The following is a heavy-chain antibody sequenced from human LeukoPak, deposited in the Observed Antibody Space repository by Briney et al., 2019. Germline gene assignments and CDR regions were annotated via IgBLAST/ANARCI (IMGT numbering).Heavy chain of an antibody. Sequence: GGSLRLSCAASGFSFSDYAMSWVRQAPARGPEWVSSIRGGGVTFYADSVKGRFTLSRDDSRNTVYLQLNNLRVEDTAIYYCAKANWVSNADAVWWGQGTQVTVSS. CDR2: IRGGGVT. V-gene: IGHV3-23*01. CDR3: AKANWVSNADAVW. J-gene: IGHJ4*02. D-gene: IGHD1-1*01. CDR1: GFSFSDYA.